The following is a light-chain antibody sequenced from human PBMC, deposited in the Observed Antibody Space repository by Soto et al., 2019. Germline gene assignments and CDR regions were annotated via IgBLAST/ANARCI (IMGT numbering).Light chain of an antibody. Sequence: EILLTQSPGTLSLSPGERATLSCRASQSVSSNLAWYQQKPGQAPRLLIYGASTRTTGIPDRLSGSGSGTEFTLTISSLQPDDFATYYCQQYNSYIPTFGGGTKVDIK. V-gene: IGKV3-15*01. CDR3: QQYNSYIPT. CDR2: GAS. J-gene: IGKJ4*01. CDR1: QSVSSN.